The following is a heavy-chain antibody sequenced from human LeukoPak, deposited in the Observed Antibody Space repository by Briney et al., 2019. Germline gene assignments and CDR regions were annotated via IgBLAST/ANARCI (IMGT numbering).Heavy chain of an antibody. D-gene: IGHD6-19*01. CDR1: GYTFTGYY. CDR3: AREYSSGWYSYYYMDV. Sequence: GASVQVSCKASGYTFTGYYMHWVRQAPGQGLEWMGWINPNSGGTNYAQKFQGRVTMTRDTSISTAYMELSRLRSDDTAVYYCAREYSSGWYSYYYMDVWGKGTTVTISS. J-gene: IGHJ6*03. CDR2: INPNSGGT. V-gene: IGHV1-2*02.